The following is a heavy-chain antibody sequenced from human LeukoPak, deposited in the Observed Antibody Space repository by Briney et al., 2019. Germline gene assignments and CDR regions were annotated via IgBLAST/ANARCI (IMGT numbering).Heavy chain of an antibody. Sequence: GGSLRLSCAASTFTFSSYTMNWVRQAPGKGLGWVSSISPSGNSKYHADSVKGRFTISRDNAENSLYMQMNCLRAEATGVYYCVRDFLGESGAGGYWGQGTLVTVSS. CDR3: VRDFLGESGAGGY. CDR1: TFTFSSYT. J-gene: IGHJ4*02. CDR2: ISPSGNSK. D-gene: IGHD3-10*01. V-gene: IGHV3-21*01.